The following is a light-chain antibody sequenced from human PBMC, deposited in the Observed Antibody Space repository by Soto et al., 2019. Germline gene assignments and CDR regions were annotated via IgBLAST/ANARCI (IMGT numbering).Light chain of an antibody. CDR2: DAS. V-gene: IGKV3-11*01. CDR1: QNIFTY. CDR3: QQRSDWIT. Sequence: EIVLTQSPATLSLSPGERATLSCRASQNIFTYLAWYQQKPGQAPRLLIYDASNRATGIPARFRGSGSGTSFTLTISGLESEDFAVYYCQQRSDWITFGQGTRLEIK. J-gene: IGKJ5*01.